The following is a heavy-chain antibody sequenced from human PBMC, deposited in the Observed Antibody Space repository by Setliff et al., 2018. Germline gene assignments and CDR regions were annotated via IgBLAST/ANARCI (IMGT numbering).Heavy chain of an antibody. J-gene: IGHJ4*02. CDR1: GFTFNNYW. CDR3: ARPGRSNYWDSFDY. Sequence: GGSLRLSCVASGFTFNNYWMSWVRQAPGKGLEWVANIKQDGSEKRYVDPVKGRFTISRDNFKNSVYLQMSSLRVEDTAVYYCARPGRSNYWDSFDYWGQGILVTVSS. V-gene: IGHV3-7*01. CDR2: IKQDGSEK. D-gene: IGHD3-10*01.